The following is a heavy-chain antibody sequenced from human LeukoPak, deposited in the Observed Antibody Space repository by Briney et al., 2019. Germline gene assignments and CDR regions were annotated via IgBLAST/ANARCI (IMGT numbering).Heavy chain of an antibody. J-gene: IGHJ4*01. V-gene: IGHV4-34*01. CDR2: INHSGNT. CDR1: GGSFSDYY. Sequence: SETLSLTCAVYGGSFSDYYWSWIRQPPGKGLEWIGDINHSGNTNYNPSLKSRVTISVDTSKNQFSLKVTSMSAADTALYYCARQMSYSRSQPLTYFDYWGQGTLVTVSS. CDR3: ARQMSYSRSQPLTYFDY. D-gene: IGHD6-13*01.